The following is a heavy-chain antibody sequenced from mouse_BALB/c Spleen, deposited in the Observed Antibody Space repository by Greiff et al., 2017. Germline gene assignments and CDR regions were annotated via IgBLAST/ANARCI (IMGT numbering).Heavy chain of an antibody. CDR2: IHPGSGGT. CDR1: GYTFTDYE. D-gene: IGHD3-2*01. Sequence: VQLVESGAELVRPGASVKLSCKALGYTFTDYEMHWVKQTPVHGLEWIGAIHPGSGGTAYNQKFKGKATLTADKSSSTAYMELSSLTSEDSAVYYCTRGETARATGFAYWGQGTLVTVSA. V-gene: IGHV1-15*01. J-gene: IGHJ3*01. CDR3: TRGETARATGFAY.